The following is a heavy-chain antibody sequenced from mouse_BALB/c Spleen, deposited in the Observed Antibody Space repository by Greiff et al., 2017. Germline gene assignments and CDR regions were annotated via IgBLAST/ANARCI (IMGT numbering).Heavy chain of an antibody. Sequence: VKLQESGAELVKPGASVKLSCKASGYTFTSYYMYWVKQRPGQGLEWIGEINPSNGGTNFNEKFKSKATLTVDKSSSTAYMQLSSLTSEDSAVYYCTRRSSMITTAWFAYWGQGTLVTVSA. V-gene: IGHV1S81*02. CDR1: GYTFTSYY. CDR2: INPSNGGT. J-gene: IGHJ3*01. CDR3: TRRSSMITTAWFAY. D-gene: IGHD2-4*01.